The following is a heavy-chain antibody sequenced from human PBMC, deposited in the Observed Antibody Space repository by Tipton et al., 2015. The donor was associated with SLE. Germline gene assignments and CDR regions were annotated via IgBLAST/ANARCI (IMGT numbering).Heavy chain of an antibody. CDR2: VYYNGNT. V-gene: IGHV4-59*07. CDR3: AKGYGMGNYYYMDV. D-gene: IGHD5-18*01. Sequence: TLSLTCSVSGGSTTRFYWSWIRQSPGKTMEWIGYVYYNGNTNYNPSLKSRVTISMDTSKNQVSLRLNSVTAADTAVYYCAKGYGMGNYYYMDVWGKGTSVIVSS. J-gene: IGHJ6*03. CDR1: GGSTTRFY.